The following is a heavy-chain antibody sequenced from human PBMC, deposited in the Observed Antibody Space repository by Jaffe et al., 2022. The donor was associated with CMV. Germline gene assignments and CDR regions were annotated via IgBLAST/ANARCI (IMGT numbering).Heavy chain of an antibody. CDR1: GGSISSYY. Sequence: QVQLQESGPGLVKPSETLSLTCTVSGGSISSYYWSWIRQPPGKGLEWIGYIYYSGSTNYNPSLKSRVTISVDTSKNQFSLKLSSVTAADTAVYYCARSGGVTMVRGVFDYWGQGTLVTVSS. J-gene: IGHJ4*02. D-gene: IGHD3-10*01. V-gene: IGHV4-59*01. CDR3: ARSGGVTMVRGVFDY. CDR2: IYYSGST.